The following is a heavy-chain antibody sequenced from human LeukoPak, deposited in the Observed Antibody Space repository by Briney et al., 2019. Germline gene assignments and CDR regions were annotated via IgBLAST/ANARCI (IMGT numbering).Heavy chain of an antibody. D-gene: IGHD1-26*01. J-gene: IGHJ4*02. V-gene: IGHV3-30*18. CDR1: GFTFSSYG. CDR3: AKEVQWELEEINDY. Sequence: GGSLRLSCAASGFTFSSYGIHWVRQAPGKGLEWVAVISYDGSNKYYADSVKGRFTISRDNSKNTLYLQMNSLRAEDTAVYYCAKEVQWELEEINDYWGQGTLVTVSS. CDR2: ISYDGSNK.